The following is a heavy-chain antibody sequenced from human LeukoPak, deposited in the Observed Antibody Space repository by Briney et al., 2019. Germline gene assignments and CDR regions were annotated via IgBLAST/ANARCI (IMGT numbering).Heavy chain of an antibody. Sequence: GASVKVSCKASADIFTRYDINWVRQAPGQGLEWVGWMSPNSGNTGYAQKFQDRVTMTRDTSISTAYMELSSLRSEDTAVYYCAKGPPKRGFDYWGQGTLVIVSS. V-gene: IGHV1-8*01. D-gene: IGHD3-10*01. CDR1: ADIFTRYD. CDR2: MSPNSGNT. J-gene: IGHJ4*02. CDR3: AKGPPKRGFDY.